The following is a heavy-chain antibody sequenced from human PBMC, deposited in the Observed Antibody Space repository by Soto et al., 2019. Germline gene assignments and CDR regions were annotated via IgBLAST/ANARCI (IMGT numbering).Heavy chain of an antibody. V-gene: IGHV6-1*01. CDR2: TYYRSKWYY. CDR1: GDSVSSNSAG. J-gene: IGHJ4*01. Sequence: SQTLSLPCAITGDSVSSNSAGWSWVRQSPSRGLEWLGRTYYRSKWYYEYAVSVRGRITINPDTSKNQYPLQLNSVTPEDTAMYFCARGEQYSGRIFDYWGQGTLVTVSS. D-gene: IGHD1-26*01. CDR3: ARGEQYSGRIFDY.